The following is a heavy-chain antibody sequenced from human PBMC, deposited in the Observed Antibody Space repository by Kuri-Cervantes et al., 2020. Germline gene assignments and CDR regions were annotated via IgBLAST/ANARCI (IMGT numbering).Heavy chain of an antibody. CDR3: ARGYCGGGSCYLFFDY. V-gene: IGHV3-66*01. J-gene: IGHJ4*02. CDR2: IYSGGST. CDR1: GFTFSSYA. D-gene: IGHD2-15*01. Sequence: GGSLRLSCEASGFTFSSYAMHWVRQAPGKGLEWVSVIYSGGSTYYADSVKGRFTISRDNSKNTLYLQMNSLRAEDTAVYYCARGYCGGGSCYLFFDYWGQGTLVTVSS.